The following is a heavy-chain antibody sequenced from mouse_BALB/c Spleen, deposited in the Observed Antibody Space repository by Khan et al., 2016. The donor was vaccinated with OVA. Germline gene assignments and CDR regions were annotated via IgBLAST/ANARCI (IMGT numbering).Heavy chain of an antibody. J-gene: IGHJ3*01. CDR3: TRHGYVAWFTY. Sequence: EVQLQQSGPELMKPGASVKISCMASGYSFTTYYIHWVMQSHGKSLEWIGYIDPFSGSTTYNQKFKGKATLTVDKSSSTAYIHLSNMTSEDSAVYYCTRHGYVAWFTYWGQGTLVTVSA. V-gene: IGHV1S135*01. CDR2: IDPFSGST. D-gene: IGHD2-2*01. CDR1: GYSFTTYY.